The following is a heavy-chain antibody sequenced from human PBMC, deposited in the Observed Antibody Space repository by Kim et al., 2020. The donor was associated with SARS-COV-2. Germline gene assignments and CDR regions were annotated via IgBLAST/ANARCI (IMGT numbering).Heavy chain of an antibody. CDR1: GFTFSSYD. CDR2: IGTAGDT. Sequence: GGSLRLSCAASGFTFSSYDMHWVRQATGKGLEWVSAIGTAGDTYYPGSVKGRFTISRENAKNSLYLQMNSLRAGDTAVYYCARRARARQQWLDHYWYFDLWGRGTLVTVSS. CDR3: ARRARARQQWLDHYWYFDL. V-gene: IGHV3-13*01. D-gene: IGHD6-19*01. J-gene: IGHJ2*01.